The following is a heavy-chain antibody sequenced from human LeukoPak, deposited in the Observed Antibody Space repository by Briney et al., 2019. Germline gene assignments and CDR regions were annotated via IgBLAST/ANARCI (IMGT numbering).Heavy chain of an antibody. CDR1: GGSFSGYY. V-gene: IGHV4-34*01. D-gene: IGHD3-3*01. CDR2: INHSGST. CDR3: ATKTEFWSGYNNWFDP. Sequence: TSETLSLTCAVYGGSFSGYYWSWIRQPPGKGLEWIGEINHSGSTNYNPSLKSRVTISVDTSKNQFSLKLSSVTAADTAVYYCATKTEFWSGYNNWFDPWGQGTLVTVSS. J-gene: IGHJ5*02.